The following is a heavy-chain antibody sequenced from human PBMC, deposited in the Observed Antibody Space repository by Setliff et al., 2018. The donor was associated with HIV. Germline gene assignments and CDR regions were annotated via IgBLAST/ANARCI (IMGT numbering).Heavy chain of an antibody. D-gene: IGHD6-6*01. J-gene: IGHJ1*01. V-gene: IGHV1-2*02. CDR1: GYTFTGYY. CDR3: ARDPAPSSSASYFQH. Sequence: ASVKVSCKASGYTFTGYYMHWVRQAPGQGLEWMGWINPNSGGTNYAQKSQGRVTMTRDTSISTAYMELSRLRSDDTAVYYCARDPAPSSSASYFQHWGQGTPVTVSS. CDR2: INPNSGGT.